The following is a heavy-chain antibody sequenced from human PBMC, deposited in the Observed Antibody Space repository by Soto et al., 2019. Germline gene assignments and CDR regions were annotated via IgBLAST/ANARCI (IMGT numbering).Heavy chain of an antibody. CDR1: GLIFSNYK. D-gene: IGHD2-2*01. V-gene: IGHV3-74*01. CDR3: ARDTDALHY. CDR2: INTDGSIT. Sequence: EVQLVESGGGLVQPGGSLRLSCAASGLIFSNYKMHWVRQAPGKGLVWVSRINTDGSITDYADSVKGRFTVSRDNPKNPLYLKMNGLSAGDRAVYSCARDTDALHYGGQGTLVTFSS. J-gene: IGHJ4*02.